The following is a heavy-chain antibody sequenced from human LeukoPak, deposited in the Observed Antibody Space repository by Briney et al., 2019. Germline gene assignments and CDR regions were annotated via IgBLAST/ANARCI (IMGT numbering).Heavy chain of an antibody. CDR2: ISAYNGNT. D-gene: IGHD6-19*01. Sequence: PGASVKVSCKASGYTFTNYGISWVRQAPGQGLEWMGWISAYNGNTNYAQKLQGRVTMTTDTSTSTAYMELRSLRSDDTAVYYCARESGGSGWPYNWFDPWGQGTLVTVSS. CDR3: ARESGGSGWPYNWFDP. V-gene: IGHV1-18*01. J-gene: IGHJ5*02. CDR1: GYTFTNYG.